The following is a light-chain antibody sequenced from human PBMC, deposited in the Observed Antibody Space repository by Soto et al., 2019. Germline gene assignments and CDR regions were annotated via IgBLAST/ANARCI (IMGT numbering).Light chain of an antibody. CDR2: AAS. CDR3: HKYNSAPFT. J-gene: IGKJ3*01. CDR1: EDISNY. Sequence: DIQMTQSPSSLSASVGDRVTITCRASEDISNYLAWYQQRPGKVPKVLIYAASTLQSGVPSRFSGSGSGTDFTLAISSLQPEDVATYYCHKYNSAPFTFGPGTKVY. V-gene: IGKV1-27*01.